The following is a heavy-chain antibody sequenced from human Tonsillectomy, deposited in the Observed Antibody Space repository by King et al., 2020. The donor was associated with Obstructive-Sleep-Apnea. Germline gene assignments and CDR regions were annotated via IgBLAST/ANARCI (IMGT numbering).Heavy chain of an antibody. Sequence: VKLVQSGGGLVQPGRSLRLSCAVSGFTFDDYAMYWVRQAPGKGLEWVSGISWNSGSIGYADSVKGRFTISRDNAKNSLYLQMNSLRAEDTALYYCAKGRGKNRGYDYVAYYYYGMDVWGQGTTVTVSS. J-gene: IGHJ6*02. CDR2: ISWNSGSI. D-gene: IGHD5-12*01. CDR3: AKGRGKNRGYDYVAYYYYGMDV. V-gene: IGHV3-9*01. CDR1: GFTFDDYA.